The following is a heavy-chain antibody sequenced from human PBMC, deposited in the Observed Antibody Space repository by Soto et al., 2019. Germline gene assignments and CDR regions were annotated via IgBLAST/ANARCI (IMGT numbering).Heavy chain of an antibody. CDR3: ARGDSDLAVSEAAY. V-gene: IGHV4-59*01. J-gene: IGHJ1*01. CDR2: IYFSGVA. CDR1: GASITDSY. D-gene: IGHD2-15*01. Sequence: QMQMQESGPRLVKPSETLSLTCTVSGASITDSYWSWIRQPPEKGLEWIGYIYFSGVATYNPSLKSRATMSRDTSKNEFSLKLTSVTAADTAIYYCARGDSDLAVSEAAYWRQGTLVTVSS.